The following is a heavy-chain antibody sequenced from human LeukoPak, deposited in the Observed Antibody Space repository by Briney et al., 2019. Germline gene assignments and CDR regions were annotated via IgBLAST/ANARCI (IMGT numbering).Heavy chain of an antibody. CDR3: ARPPGGDMAAASFDP. J-gene: IGHJ5*02. Sequence: GGSLRLSCAASGFTFSSYSMNWVRQAPGKGLEWVSSISSSSSYIYYADSVKGRFTISRDNAKNSLYLQMNSLRAEDTAVYYCARPPGGDMAAASFDPWGQGTLVTVSS. CDR1: GFTFSSYS. CDR2: ISSSSSYI. V-gene: IGHV3-21*01. D-gene: IGHD6-13*01.